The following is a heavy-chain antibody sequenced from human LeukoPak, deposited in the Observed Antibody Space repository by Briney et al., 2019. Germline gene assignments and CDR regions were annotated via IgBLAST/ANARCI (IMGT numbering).Heavy chain of an antibody. Sequence: GGSLRLSCAASGFTFSRFWMSWVRQAPGKGLEWVANIKEDGSQKYYVDSVKGRFTISRDNAKNSLYLQMNSLRAEDTAVYYCARDGMGWERAFDYWGQGTLVTVSS. D-gene: IGHD1-26*01. CDR2: IKEDGSQK. V-gene: IGHV3-7*01. CDR3: ARDGMGWERAFDY. CDR1: GFTFSRFW. J-gene: IGHJ4*02.